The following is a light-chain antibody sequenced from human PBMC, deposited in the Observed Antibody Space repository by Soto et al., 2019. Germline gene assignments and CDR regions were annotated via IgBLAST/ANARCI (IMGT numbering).Light chain of an antibody. CDR3: SSFTSRFTFNYI. V-gene: IGLV2-8*01. CDR2: EVS. CDR1: SSDVGGYNY. J-gene: IGLJ1*01. Sequence: QSVLTQPPSASGSPGQSVTISCTGTSSDVGGYNYVSWYQQHPGKAPKLMIYEVSKRPSGVPDRFSGSKSGNTASLTVSGLQAEDEADYYCSSFTSRFTFNYIFGTGTKLTVL.